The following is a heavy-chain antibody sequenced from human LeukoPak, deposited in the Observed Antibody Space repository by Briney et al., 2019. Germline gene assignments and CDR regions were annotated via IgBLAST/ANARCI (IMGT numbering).Heavy chain of an antibody. Sequence: PGGSLRLSCAASGFTFSDYYMSWIRQAPGKGLEWVSYISSSGSAIYYADSVKGRFTISRDNAKNSLYLQMNSLRAEDTAVYYCARSVSYRKERAFDIWGQGTMVTVSS. CDR2: ISSSGSAI. CDR3: ARSVSYRKERAFDI. V-gene: IGHV3-11*01. J-gene: IGHJ3*02. D-gene: IGHD3-16*02. CDR1: GFTFSDYY.